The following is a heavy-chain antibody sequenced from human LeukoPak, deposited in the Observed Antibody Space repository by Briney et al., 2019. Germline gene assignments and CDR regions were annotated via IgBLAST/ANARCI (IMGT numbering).Heavy chain of an antibody. CDR1: GGSISSGGYY. CDR2: IYYSGST. CDR3: AREREYYGSGSYFGNWFDP. J-gene: IGHJ5*02. Sequence: SQTLSLTCTVSGGSISSGGYYWSWIRQHPGKVLEWIGYIYYSGSTYYNPALKSRVTISVNTSKNQFSLKLSSVTAADTAVYYCAREREYYGSGSYFGNWFDPWGQGTLVTVSS. D-gene: IGHD3-10*01. V-gene: IGHV4-31*03.